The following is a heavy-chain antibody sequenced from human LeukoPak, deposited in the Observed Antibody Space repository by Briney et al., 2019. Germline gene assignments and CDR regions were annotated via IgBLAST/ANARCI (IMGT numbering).Heavy chain of an antibody. CDR2: INSGGVT. CDR3: ARGRSTTTIFDY. Sequence: PGGSLRLSCAASGFTVSGYFMAWVRQAPGKGLQWVSHINSGGVTEGADSVKGRFTVSRDTSRNTLYLQMSSLRAEDTAIYYCARGRSTTTIFDYWGQGTLVTVSS. D-gene: IGHD5-12*01. CDR1: GFTVSGYF. J-gene: IGHJ4*02. V-gene: IGHV3-53*01.